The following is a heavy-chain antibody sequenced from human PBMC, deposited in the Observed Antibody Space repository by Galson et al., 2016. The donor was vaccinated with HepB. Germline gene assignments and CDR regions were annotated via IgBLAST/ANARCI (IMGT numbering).Heavy chain of an antibody. CDR3: VQGSTAPAV. V-gene: IGHV3-23*01. CDR1: GFTFGNFG. J-gene: IGHJ6*04. D-gene: IGHD2-2*01. CDR2: ISRSVDGT. Sequence: SLRLSCAASGFTFGNFGMTWVRQPPGKGLEAVSSISRSVDGTDYADSVKGRFTISRDNSKNTLPLQMNSLTADDTAIYYCVQGSTAPAVWGKGTTVTVSS.